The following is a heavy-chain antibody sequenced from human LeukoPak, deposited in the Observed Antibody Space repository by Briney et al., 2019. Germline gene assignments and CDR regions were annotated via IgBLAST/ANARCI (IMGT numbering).Heavy chain of an antibody. D-gene: IGHD1-26*01. J-gene: IGHJ4*02. V-gene: IGHV1-18*01. Sequence: EASVKLSCKASGGTFSSYAISWVRQAPGQGLEWMGWISAYNSNTHYAQKLQGRVTMTTDTSTSTAYMEVRSLRSDDTAVYYCAREVGRGFDYWGQGTLVTVSS. CDR3: AREVGRGFDY. CDR1: GGTFSSYA. CDR2: ISAYNSNT.